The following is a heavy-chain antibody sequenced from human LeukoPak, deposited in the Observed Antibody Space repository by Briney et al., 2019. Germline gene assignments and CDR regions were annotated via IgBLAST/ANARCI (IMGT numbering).Heavy chain of an antibody. V-gene: IGHV3-21*01. CDR3: AKDGNGIVGATHVDY. CDR2: ISTSSIYI. CDR1: GFTFSTYS. D-gene: IGHD1-26*01. J-gene: IGHJ4*02. Sequence: PGGSLRLSCAASGFTFSTYSMNWVRQAPGKGLEWVSSISTSSIYIYYADSVKGRFTVSRDNSKNTLYLQMNSLRAEDTAVYYCAKDGNGIVGATHVDYWGQGTLDTVSS.